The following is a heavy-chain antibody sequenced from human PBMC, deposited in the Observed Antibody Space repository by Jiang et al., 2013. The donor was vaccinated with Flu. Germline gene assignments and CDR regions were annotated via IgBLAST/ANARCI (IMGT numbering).Heavy chain of an antibody. V-gene: IGHV4-39*01. CDR1: GGSISSPSYY. D-gene: IGHD1-7*01. Sequence: GLVKPSETLSLTCTVSGGSISSPSYYWGWIRQPPGKGLEWIGTLYSSGSSYSNPSVKTRITMSVDTSKNQFSLRLSSVTVADTAVYYCARKQSGTMDDYWGQGTLVTVSS. CDR2: LYSSGSS. J-gene: IGHJ4*02. CDR3: ARKQSGTMDDY.